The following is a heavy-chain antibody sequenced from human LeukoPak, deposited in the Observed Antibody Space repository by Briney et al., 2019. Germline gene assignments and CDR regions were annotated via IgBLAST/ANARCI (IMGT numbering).Heavy chain of an antibody. CDR1: GYTFTSYG. Sequence: ASVKVSCKASGYTFTSYGISWVRQAPGQGLEWMGWISAYNGNTNYAQKLQGRVTMTTDTSTSTAYMELRSLRSDDTAVYYCARDGYGGKVPAGGMDVWGQGTTVTVSS. CDR3: ARDGYGGKVPAGGMDV. J-gene: IGHJ6*02. D-gene: IGHD4-23*01. V-gene: IGHV1-18*01. CDR2: ISAYNGNT.